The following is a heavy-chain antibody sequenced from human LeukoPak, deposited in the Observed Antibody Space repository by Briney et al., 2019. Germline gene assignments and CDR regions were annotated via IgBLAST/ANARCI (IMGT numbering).Heavy chain of an antibody. CDR3: ARGLYYYGSGSYGPYYYYYGMDV. Sequence: ASVKVSCMASGGTFSSYAISWVRQAPGQGLEWMGRIIPILGIANYAQKFQGRVTITADKSTSSAYMELSSLRSEDTAVYYCARGLYYYGSGSYGPYYYYYGMDVWGQGTTVTVSS. CDR2: IIPILGIA. V-gene: IGHV1-69*04. CDR1: GGTFSSYA. D-gene: IGHD3-10*01. J-gene: IGHJ6*02.